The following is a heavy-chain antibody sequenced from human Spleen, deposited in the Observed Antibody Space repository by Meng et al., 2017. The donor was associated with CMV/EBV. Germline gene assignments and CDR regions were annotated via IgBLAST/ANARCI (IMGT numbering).Heavy chain of an antibody. V-gene: IGHV3-30*03. D-gene: IGHD6-19*01. Sequence: CAASGFSFRSYTMNWVRQVPGKGLEWVAVISDDGSIKYYTDAVKGRFTISRDTSGNTLYLQMNSLRRDDTAVYYCARAVAVAAPFEYWGQGTLVTVSS. CDR3: ARAVAVAAPFEY. CDR1: GFSFRSYT. J-gene: IGHJ4*02. CDR2: ISDDGSIK.